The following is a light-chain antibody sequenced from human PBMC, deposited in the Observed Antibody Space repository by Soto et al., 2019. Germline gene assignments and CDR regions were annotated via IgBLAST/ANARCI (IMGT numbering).Light chain of an antibody. CDR1: SGHSSYI. Sequence: QSVLTQSSSASASLGSSVKLTCTLSSGHSSYIIAWHHQQPGKAPRYLMKLEGSGSYNKGSGVPDRFSGSSSGADRYLTISNLQFDYEANYYCETWDRNTRVFGGGTKLTVL. J-gene: IGLJ2*01. CDR2: LEGSGSY. CDR3: ETWDRNTRV. V-gene: IGLV4-60*02.